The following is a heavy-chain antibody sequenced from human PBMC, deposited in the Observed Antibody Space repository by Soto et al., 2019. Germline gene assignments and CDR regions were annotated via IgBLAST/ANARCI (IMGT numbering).Heavy chain of an antibody. Sequence: EVQLLESGGGLVQPGGSLRLSCAASGFTFSNYAMSWVRQTPGKGLEWVSTISGGGGNTYYPDSVKGRFTISRDNSKDTVYRQMISLRAEDTAIYYCAKERLGLGADYWGQGALVTVTS. CDR3: AKERLGLGADY. V-gene: IGHV3-23*01. J-gene: IGHJ4*02. CDR2: ISGGGGNT. CDR1: GFTFSNYA.